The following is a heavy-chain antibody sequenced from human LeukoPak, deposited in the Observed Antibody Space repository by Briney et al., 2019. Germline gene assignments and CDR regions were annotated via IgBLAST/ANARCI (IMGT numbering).Heavy chain of an antibody. V-gene: IGHV4-4*07. CDR2: IYTSGST. J-gene: IGHJ4*02. Sequence: SETLSLTCTVSGGSISSYYWSWIRQPAGKGLEWIGRIYTSGSTNYNPSLKSRVTISVDTSKNQFSLKLSSVTAADTAVYYCARGDGFWSGYYSGFDYWGQGTLVTVSS. CDR3: ARGDGFWSGYYSGFDY. D-gene: IGHD3-3*01. CDR1: GGSISSYY.